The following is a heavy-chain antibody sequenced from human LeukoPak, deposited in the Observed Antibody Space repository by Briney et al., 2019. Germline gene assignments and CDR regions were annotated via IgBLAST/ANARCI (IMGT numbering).Heavy chain of an antibody. CDR2: IIPILGIA. V-gene: IGHV1-69*04. D-gene: IGHD6-19*01. Sequence: SVKVSCKASGGTFSSYAISWVRQAPGQGLEWMGRIIPILGIANYAQKFQGRVTITADKSTSTAYMELSSLRSEDTAVYYCATSSGWYGPVYWGQGTLVTVSS. CDR1: GGTFSSYA. CDR3: ATSSGWYGPVY. J-gene: IGHJ4*02.